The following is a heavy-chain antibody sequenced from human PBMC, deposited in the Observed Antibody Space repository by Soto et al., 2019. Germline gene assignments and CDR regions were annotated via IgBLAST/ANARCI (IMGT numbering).Heavy chain of an antibody. Sequence: QVQLQESGPGLLKPSETLSLTCTVSGGSINSYYWSWIRQPPGKGLEWVAYIYYTGRTNNNPSLKSRVSISLDTSQNQFSLNLSSVTAADTAVYYCARHSSTVIQKTFFDYWGQGTLVTVSS. CDR2: IYYTGRT. CDR3: ARHSSTVIQKTFFDY. J-gene: IGHJ4*02. V-gene: IGHV4-59*08. CDR1: GGSINSYY. D-gene: IGHD4-17*01.